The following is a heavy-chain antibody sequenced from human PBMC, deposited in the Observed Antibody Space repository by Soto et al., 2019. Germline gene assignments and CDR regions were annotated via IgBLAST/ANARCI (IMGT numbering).Heavy chain of an antibody. CDR2: IYHSGST. Sequence: QVQLQESGPGLVKPSGTLSLTCAVSGGSISSSNWWSWVRQPPGKGPEWIGEIYHSGSTNYNPSLRSRVTISVDKSKNQFSLKRSSVTAADTAVYYCARGNYDSSGYPHDAFDIWGQGTMVTVSS. CDR3: ARGNYDSSGYPHDAFDI. J-gene: IGHJ3*02. V-gene: IGHV4-4*02. D-gene: IGHD3-22*01. CDR1: GGSISSSNW.